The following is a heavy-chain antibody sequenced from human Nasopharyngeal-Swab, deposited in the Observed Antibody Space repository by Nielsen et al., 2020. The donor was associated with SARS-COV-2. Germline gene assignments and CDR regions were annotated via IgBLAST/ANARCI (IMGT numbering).Heavy chain of an antibody. CDR1: GFTVSSNY. V-gene: IGHV3-23*01. CDR2: ISGSGGST. Sequence: GESLKISCAASGFTVSSNYMSWVRQAPGKGLEWVSAISGSGGSTYYADSVKGRFTISRDNSKNTLYLQMNSLRAEDTAVYYCAKFSIGLGYYWGQGTLVTVSS. D-gene: IGHD3-16*01. CDR3: AKFSIGLGYY. J-gene: IGHJ4*02.